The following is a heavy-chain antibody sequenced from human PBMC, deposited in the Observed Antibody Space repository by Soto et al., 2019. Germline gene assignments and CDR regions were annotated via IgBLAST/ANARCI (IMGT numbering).Heavy chain of an antibody. D-gene: IGHD3-10*01. J-gene: IGHJ2*01. CDR3: ARKVPGSTSRPDYWYFGL. Sequence: EVQLLESGGGLVQPGGSLRLSCAGSGFTFINFAMNWVRQAPGKGLEWVSTISGGGDAAFFADSVRGRFTISRDNSKDTVTLQMNSLGVDDTAVYYCARKVPGSTSRPDYWYFGLWGRGTLVTVSS. CDR2: ISGGGDAA. CDR1: GFTFINFA. V-gene: IGHV3-23*01.